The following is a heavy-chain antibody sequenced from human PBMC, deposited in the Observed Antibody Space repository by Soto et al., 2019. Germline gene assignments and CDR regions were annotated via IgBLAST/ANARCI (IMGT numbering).Heavy chain of an antibody. Sequence: PGESLKISCKSSGYIFTAYWIGWVPQPTGKRPKRMGIIDPDDSHTTYSPSFQRQVTISAEKSISYAYMQLNSLNGSDRDMYYCARHDNYGMDVWGQWTTVTVSS. V-gene: IGHV5-51*01. CDR2: IDPDDSHT. J-gene: IGHJ6*02. CDR3: ARHDNYGMDV. CDR1: GYIFTAYW.